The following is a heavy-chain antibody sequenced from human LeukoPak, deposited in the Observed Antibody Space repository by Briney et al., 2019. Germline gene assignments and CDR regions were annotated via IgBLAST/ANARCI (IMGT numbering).Heavy chain of an antibody. V-gene: IGHV4-61*02. J-gene: IGHJ4*02. CDR3: ARTPRGEFSDY. D-gene: IGHD3-16*01. CDR2: IYSSGDT. CDR1: GGSISPGYY. Sequence: SQTLSLTYTVSGGSISPGYYWSWVRQPAGKELQWIGRIYSSGDTHYNPSFQSRVTMSVDTSKNQFSLNLSSVTAADTAVYYCARTPRGEFSDYWGQGTLVTVSS.